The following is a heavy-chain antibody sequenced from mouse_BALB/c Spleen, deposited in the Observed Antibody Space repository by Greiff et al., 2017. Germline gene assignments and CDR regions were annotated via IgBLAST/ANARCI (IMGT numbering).Heavy chain of an antibody. CDR1: GFTFSSYT. CDR3: TRGGFTTVVDYYAMDY. J-gene: IGHJ4*01. D-gene: IGHD1-1*01. Sequence: EVKLVESGGGLVKPGGSLKLSCAASGFTFSSYTMSWVRQTPEKRLEWVATISSGGSYTYYPDSVKGRFTISRDNAKNTLYLQMSSLKSEDTAMYYCTRGGFTTVVDYYAMDYWGQGTSVTVSS. CDR2: ISSGGSYT. V-gene: IGHV5-6-4*01.